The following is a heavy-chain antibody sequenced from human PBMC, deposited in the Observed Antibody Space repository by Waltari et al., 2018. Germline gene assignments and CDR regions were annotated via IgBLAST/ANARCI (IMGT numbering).Heavy chain of an antibody. CDR3: ARGGDTVTTGHWYFDL. CDR1: GGSISSSSYY. D-gene: IGHD4-17*01. V-gene: IGHV4-39*07. Sequence: QLQLQESGPGLVKPSETLSLTCTVSGGSISSSSYYWGWIRQPPGKGLEWIGRIYYSGSTYYNPSLKSRVTISVDTAKNQFSLKLSSVTAADTAVYYCARGGDTVTTGHWYFDLWGRGTLVTVSS. J-gene: IGHJ2*01. CDR2: IYYSGST.